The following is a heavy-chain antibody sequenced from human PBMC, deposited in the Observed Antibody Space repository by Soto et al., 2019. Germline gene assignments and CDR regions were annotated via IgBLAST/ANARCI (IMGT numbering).Heavy chain of an antibody. CDR3: ARVPTYYQDGIGYHRFHP. J-gene: IGHJ5*02. CDR1: GASIISDGYY. Sequence: PSETLSLTCTVSGASIISDGYYWAWIRQPPGKGLEWLGYIHYSGGATYSPSYNPSLKSRIAISVDTSKRLFSLKLTSVSAADKALYFCARVPTYYQDGIGYHRFHPGGQGTLVTVS. CDR2: IHYSGGATYSP. V-gene: IGHV4-31*03. D-gene: IGHD3-22*01.